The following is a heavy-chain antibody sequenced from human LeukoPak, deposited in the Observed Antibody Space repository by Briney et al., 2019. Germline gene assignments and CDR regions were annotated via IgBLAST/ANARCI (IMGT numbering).Heavy chain of an antibody. CDR3: ARDMYYYDNSGYRYFDY. CDR2: IYTSGST. Sequence: SETLSLTCTVSGGSISSYYWSWIRQPAGKGLEWIGRIYTSGSTIYNPSLKSRVTMSVDTSKNQFSLKLTSVTAADTAVYYCARDMYYYDNSGYRYFDYWGQGTLVTVSS. V-gene: IGHV4-4*07. CDR1: GGSISSYY. D-gene: IGHD3-22*01. J-gene: IGHJ4*02.